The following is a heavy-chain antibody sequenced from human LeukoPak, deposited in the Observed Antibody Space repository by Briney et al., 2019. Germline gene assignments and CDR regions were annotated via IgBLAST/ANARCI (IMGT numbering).Heavy chain of an antibody. V-gene: IGHV4-34*01. J-gene: IGHJ3*02. CDR1: GGSFSGYY. CDR3: ARGVSIVAGDAFDI. D-gene: IGHD6-19*01. Sequence: SETLSLTCAVYGGSFSGYYWSWIRQPPGKGLEWIGEINHSGSTNYNSSLKSRVTISVDTSKNQFSLKLSSVTAADTAVYYCARGVSIVAGDAFDIWGQGTMVTVSS. CDR2: INHSGST.